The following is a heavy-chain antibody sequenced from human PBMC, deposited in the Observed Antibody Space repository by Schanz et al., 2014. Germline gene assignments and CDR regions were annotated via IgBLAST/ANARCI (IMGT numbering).Heavy chain of an antibody. CDR2: VGDTGTTK. CDR1: GFPFSSHG. J-gene: IGHJ6*02. Sequence: QVQLVESGGGVVQPGRSLKLSCAASGFPFSSHGMHWVRQAPAKGLEWVAVVGDTGTTKFYADSVKGRFTISRDNSKNTLHLQMNSLRVEDTAVYYCAKDDTQVNGMDVWGQGNPGHRLL. CDR3: AKDDTQVNGMDV. V-gene: IGHV3-30*18.